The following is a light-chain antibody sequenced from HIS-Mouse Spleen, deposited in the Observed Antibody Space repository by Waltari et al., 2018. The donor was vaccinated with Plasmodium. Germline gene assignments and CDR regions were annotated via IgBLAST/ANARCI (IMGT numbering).Light chain of an antibody. CDR2: AAS. CDR3: QQSYSTPPT. Sequence: DIQMTQSPSSLSASVGDRVTITCRASQSISSYLNWYQQKPGKAPKLLIYAASSLQSGGPSRFSGSGSGTDFTLTISSLQPEDSATYYCQQSYSTPPTFGGGTKVEIK. V-gene: IGKV1-39*01. J-gene: IGKJ4*01. CDR1: QSISSY.